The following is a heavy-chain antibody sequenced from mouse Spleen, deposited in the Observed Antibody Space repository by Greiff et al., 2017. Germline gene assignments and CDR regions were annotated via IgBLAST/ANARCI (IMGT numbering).Heavy chain of an antibody. Sequence: VKLVESGAELARPGASVKLSCKASGYTFTSYGISWVKQRTGQGLEWIGEIYPRSGNTYYNEKFKGKATLTADKSSSTAYMELRSLTSEDSAVYFCARRLYGDYAMDYWGQGTSVTVSS. V-gene: IGHV1-81*01. D-gene: IGHD1-1*01. CDR2: IYPRSGNT. CDR1: GYTFTSYG. CDR3: ARRLYGDYAMDY. J-gene: IGHJ4*01.